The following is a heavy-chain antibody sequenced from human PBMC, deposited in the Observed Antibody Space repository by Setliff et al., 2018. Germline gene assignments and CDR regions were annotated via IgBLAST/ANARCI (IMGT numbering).Heavy chain of an antibody. Sequence: PSETLSLTCAVYGGSFSGYYWSWIRQPPGKGLEWIGEINHSGSTNYNPSLKSRVTISVDTSKNQFSLKLSSVTAADTAVYYCARGNYNFWSGYYTGVYYFDYWGQGTLVTVSS. J-gene: IGHJ4*02. D-gene: IGHD3-3*01. CDR3: ARGNYNFWSGYYTGVYYFDY. CDR2: INHSGST. CDR1: GGSFSGYY. V-gene: IGHV4-34*01.